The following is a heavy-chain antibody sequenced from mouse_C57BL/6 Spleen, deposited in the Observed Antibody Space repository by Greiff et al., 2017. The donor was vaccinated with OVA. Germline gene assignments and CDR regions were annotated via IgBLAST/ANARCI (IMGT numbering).Heavy chain of an antibody. Sequence: VQLQQPGAELVKPGASVKMSCKASGYTFTSYWITWVKQRPGQGLEWIGDIYPGSGSTNYNEKFKSKATLTVDTSSSTAYMQLSSLTSEDSAVYYCARDGDDGYYAMDYWGQGTSVTVSS. CDR1: GYTFTSYW. J-gene: IGHJ4*01. CDR3: ARDGDDGYYAMDY. D-gene: IGHD2-3*01. CDR2: IYPGSGST. V-gene: IGHV1-55*01.